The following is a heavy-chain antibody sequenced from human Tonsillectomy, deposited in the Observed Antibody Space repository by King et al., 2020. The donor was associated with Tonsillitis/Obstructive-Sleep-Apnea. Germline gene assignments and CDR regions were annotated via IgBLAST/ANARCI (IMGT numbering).Heavy chain of an antibody. V-gene: IGHV4-34*01. D-gene: IGHD2-2*01. CDR2: INHSGVT. CDR3: ARGEAPDCSGTSCQIWCDP. CDR1: GGSFSGSY. Sequence: VQLQQWGAGLLKPSETLSLTCAVYGGSFSGSYWSWIRQSPGKGLEWIGEINHSGVTNYNPSLKSRVTISVDTSKNQFSLMLTSVTAADTAVYYCARGEAPDCSGTSCQIWCDPWGPGTLVTVSS. J-gene: IGHJ5*02.